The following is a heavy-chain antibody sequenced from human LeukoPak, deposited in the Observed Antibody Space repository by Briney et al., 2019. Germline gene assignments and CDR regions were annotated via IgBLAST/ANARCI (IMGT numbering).Heavy chain of an antibody. CDR2: FYSGGNT. Sequence: GGSLRLSCVVSGFTVSTNYMSWVRQAPGKGLEWVSVFYSGGNTYYADSVKGRFTISRDTSKNTLYLQMDSLRVEDTAVYYCARGVLGVPTDYWGQGTLVTVSS. J-gene: IGHJ4*02. D-gene: IGHD3-16*01. V-gene: IGHV3-53*01. CDR1: GFTVSTNY. CDR3: ARGVLGVPTDY.